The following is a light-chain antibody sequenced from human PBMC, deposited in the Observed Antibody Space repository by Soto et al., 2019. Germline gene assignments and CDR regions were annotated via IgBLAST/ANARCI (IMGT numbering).Light chain of an antibody. CDR1: QSVSSSY. CDR3: QQYGSSPWT. CDR2: GAS. J-gene: IGKJ1*01. V-gene: IGKV3-20*01. Sequence: EIVLTQSPGTLSLSPGERATLSCRASQSVSSSYLAWYQQKPGRAPRLLIYGASSWATGIPDRFSGSGSGSDFTLTISRLEPEDFAVYYCQQYGSSPWTFGQGTKVEIK.